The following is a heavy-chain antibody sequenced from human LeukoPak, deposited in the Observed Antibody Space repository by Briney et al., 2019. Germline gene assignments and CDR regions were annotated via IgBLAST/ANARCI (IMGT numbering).Heavy chain of an antibody. J-gene: IGHJ4*02. CDR1: GFTFSSYG. CDR2: IRYDGSNK. D-gene: IGHD3-3*01. V-gene: IGHV3-30*02. CDR3: AKGMTIFGVVTPFDY. Sequence: PGGSLRLSCAASGFTFSSYGMHWVRQAPGKGLEWVAFIRYDGSNKYYADSVKGRFTISRDNSKNTLYLQMNSLRAEDTAVYYCAKGMTIFGVVTPFDYWGQGTLVTVSS.